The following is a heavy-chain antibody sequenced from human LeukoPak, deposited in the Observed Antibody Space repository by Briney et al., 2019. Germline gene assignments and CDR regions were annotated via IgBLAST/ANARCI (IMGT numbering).Heavy chain of an antibody. Sequence: GGSLRLSCAASGFTFSNYWMSWVRQAPGKGLEWVANVKQDGSDKYYVDSVKGRFTISRDNAKNSLFLQVNSLRAEDTALYYCARDLDYWGQGTLVTVSS. J-gene: IGHJ4*02. CDR1: GFTFSNYW. V-gene: IGHV3-7*05. CDR2: VKQDGSDK. CDR3: ARDLDY.